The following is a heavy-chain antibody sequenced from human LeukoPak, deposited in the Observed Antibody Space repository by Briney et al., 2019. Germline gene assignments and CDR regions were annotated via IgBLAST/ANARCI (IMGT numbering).Heavy chain of an antibody. J-gene: IGHJ6*03. Sequence: SETLSLTCTVSGGSISSYYWSWIRQPPGKGLEWIGYIYYSGSTNYNPSLKSRVTISVDTSKNQFSLKLSSVTAADTAVYYCARDRVLWFGELLQYRDYYYYYMDVWGKGTTVTVSS. CDR2: IYYSGST. V-gene: IGHV4-59*01. D-gene: IGHD3-10*01. CDR1: GGSISSYY. CDR3: ARDRVLWFGELLQYRDYYYYYMDV.